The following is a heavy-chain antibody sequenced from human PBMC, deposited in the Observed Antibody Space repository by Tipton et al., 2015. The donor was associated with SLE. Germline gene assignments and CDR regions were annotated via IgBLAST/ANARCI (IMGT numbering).Heavy chain of an antibody. D-gene: IGHD5-18*01. Sequence: TLSLTCTVSGGSISSHYWSWIRQPPGKGLEWIGYIYYSGSTNYNPSLKSRVTISVDTSKSQFSLKLSSVTAADTAVYYCAREWVDTAMVSFDYWGQGTLVTVSS. CDR2: IYYSGST. J-gene: IGHJ4*02. V-gene: IGHV4-59*11. CDR3: AREWVDTAMVSFDY. CDR1: GGSISSHY.